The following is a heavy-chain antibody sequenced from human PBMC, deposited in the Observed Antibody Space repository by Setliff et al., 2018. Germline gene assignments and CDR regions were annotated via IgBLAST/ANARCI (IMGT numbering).Heavy chain of an antibody. J-gene: IGHJ6*02. CDR3: ARDGVSYGMDV. CDR2: INPHGSEK. V-gene: IGHV3-7*01. CDR1: GLSYINDW. Sequence: PGGSLRLSCTASGLSYINDWVSWVRQAPGKGLEWLASINPHGSEKYYADSVKGRFTITRDNAKNSLSLQMNSLRAEDTAVYYCARDGVSYGMDVWGQGTTVTVSS.